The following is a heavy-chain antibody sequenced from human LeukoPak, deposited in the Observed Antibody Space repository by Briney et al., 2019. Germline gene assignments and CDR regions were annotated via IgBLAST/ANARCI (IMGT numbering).Heavy chain of an antibody. D-gene: IGHD4-17*01. CDR3: ARASTVTTVFDY. J-gene: IGHJ4*02. V-gene: IGHV1-46*01. CDR2: INPSGGST. Sequence: ASVKVSCKASGYTFTSYYMHWVRQAPGQGLEWMGIINPSGGSTSYAQKFQGRVTMTRNTSTSTVYMELSSLRSEDTAVYYCARASTVTTVFDYWGRGPLVTVSS. CDR1: GYTFTSYY.